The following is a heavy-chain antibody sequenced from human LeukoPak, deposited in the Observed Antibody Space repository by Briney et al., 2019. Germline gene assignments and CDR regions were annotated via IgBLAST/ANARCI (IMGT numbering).Heavy chain of an antibody. CDR1: GGSISSYY. D-gene: IGHD4-23*01. J-gene: IGHJ4*02. V-gene: IGHV4-59*01. Sequence: SETLSLTCTVSGGSISSYYWSWIRQPPGKGLEWIGYIYYSGSTNYNPSLKSRVTISVDTSKNRFSLKLSSVTAADTAVYYCARATRLAYGGNSYYFDYWGQGTLVTVSS. CDR2: IYYSGST. CDR3: ARATRLAYGGNSYYFDY.